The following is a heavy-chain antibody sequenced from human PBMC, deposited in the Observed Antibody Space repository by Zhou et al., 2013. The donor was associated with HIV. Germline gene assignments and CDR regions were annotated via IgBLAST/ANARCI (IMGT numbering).Heavy chain of an antibody. Sequence: QVHLVQSGAEVKKPGSSVKVSCKASGGTFSSYAISWVRQAPGQGLEWMGGIIPIFGTANYAQKFQGRVAITATESTSTAYMELSSLRSEDTAVYYCARCYYDNSGCDFWGQGTLVTVSS. CDR1: GGTFSSYA. CDR3: ARCYYDNSGCDF. V-gene: IGHV1-69*01. J-gene: IGHJ4*02. CDR2: IIPIFGTA. D-gene: IGHD3-22*01.